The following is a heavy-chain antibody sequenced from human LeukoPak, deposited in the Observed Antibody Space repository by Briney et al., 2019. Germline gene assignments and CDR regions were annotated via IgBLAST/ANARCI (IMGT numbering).Heavy chain of an antibody. V-gene: IGHV3-11*01. CDR2: ITNSGSDI. D-gene: IGHD6-13*01. J-gene: IGHJ4*02. CDR3: ACPYRSRFDY. CDR1: GFTFSDSH. Sequence: RSGGSLRLSCVVSGFTFSDSHMSWLRQAPGKGLEWISYITNSGSDIEYADSVEGRFTISWDNAKKSLYLEMNTLRAEDTAIYYCACPYRSRFDYWGQGTLVTVSS.